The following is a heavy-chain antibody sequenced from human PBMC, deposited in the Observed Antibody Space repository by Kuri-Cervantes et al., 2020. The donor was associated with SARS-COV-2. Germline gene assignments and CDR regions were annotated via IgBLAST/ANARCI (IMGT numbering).Heavy chain of an antibody. D-gene: IGHD3-22*01. V-gene: IGHV3-48*02. CDR1: GFTFSSYS. J-gene: IGHJ3*02. CDR3: AGGIVVGAGAFDI. Sequence: GESLKISCAASGFTFSSYSMNWVRQAPGKGLEWVSYISSSSSTIYYADSVKGRFTISRDNAKNSLYLQMNSLRDEDTAVYYCAGGIVVGAGAFDIWGQGTTVTVSS. CDR2: ISSSSSTI.